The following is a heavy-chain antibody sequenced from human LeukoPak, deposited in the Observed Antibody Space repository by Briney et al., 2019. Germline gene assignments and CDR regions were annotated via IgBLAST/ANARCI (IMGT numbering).Heavy chain of an antibody. V-gene: IGHV4-39*07. CDR1: GGSISSSSYY. J-gene: IGHJ4*02. Sequence: SETLSLTCTASGGSISSSSYYWGWIRQPPGKGLEWIGSIYYSGSTYYNPSLKSRVTISVDTSKNQFSLKLSSVTAADTAVYYCARAVPAAALDYWGQGTLVTVSS. CDR2: IYYSGST. CDR3: ARAVPAAALDY. D-gene: IGHD6-13*01.